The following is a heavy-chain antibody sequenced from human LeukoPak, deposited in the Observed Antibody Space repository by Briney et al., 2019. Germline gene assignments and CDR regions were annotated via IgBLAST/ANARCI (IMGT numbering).Heavy chain of an antibody. CDR1: GGSFSGYY. D-gene: IGHD6-13*01. J-gene: IGHJ1*01. V-gene: IGHV4-34*01. CDR2: INHSGST. CDR3: ARGAYPTYSSSWFPLQH. Sequence: SETLSLTCAVYGGSFSGYYWSWIRQPPGKGLEWIGEINHSGSTNHNPSLKSRVTISVDTSKNQFSLKLSSATAADTAVYYCARGAYPTYSSSWFPLQHWGQGTLVTVSS.